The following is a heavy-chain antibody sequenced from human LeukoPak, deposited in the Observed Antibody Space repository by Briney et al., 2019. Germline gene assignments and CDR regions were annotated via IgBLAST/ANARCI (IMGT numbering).Heavy chain of an antibody. CDR3: AKDLREYTSSWYVVGYFDY. V-gene: IGHV3-9*01. Sequence: PGGSLRLSCAASGFTFDDYGMHWVRQAPGKGLEWVSGISWNSGTIGYADSVRGRFTISKDNAKNSLYLQMNSLRAEDTALYYCAKDLREYTSSWYVVGYFDYWGRGTLVTVSS. J-gene: IGHJ4*02. CDR2: ISWNSGTI. D-gene: IGHD6-13*01. CDR1: GFTFDDYG.